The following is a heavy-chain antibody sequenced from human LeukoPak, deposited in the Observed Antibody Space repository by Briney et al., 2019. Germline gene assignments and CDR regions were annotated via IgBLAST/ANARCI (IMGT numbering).Heavy chain of an antibody. CDR1: GFTLNGYW. Sequence: GGSLGLSCAAPGFTLNGYWMHWVRQAPGKGLVWVSRINSDGSTTGYADSVKGRFTISRDNSKNTLYLQMNSLRAEDTAVYFCARVATGSYDWFDPWGQGTLVTVSS. V-gene: IGHV3-74*01. J-gene: IGHJ5*02. D-gene: IGHD3-10*01. CDR2: INSDGSTT. CDR3: ARVATGSYDWFDP.